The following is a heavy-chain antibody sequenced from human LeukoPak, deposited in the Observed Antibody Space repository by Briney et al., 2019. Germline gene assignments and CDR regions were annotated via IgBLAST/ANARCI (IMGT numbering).Heavy chain of an antibody. V-gene: IGHV3-74*01. J-gene: IGHJ5*01. CDR3: ARVLTYFDL. Sequence: PGGSLRLSCAGSGFTFSAHWMYWVRQGPGKGLVWVARITHEGGDANYADSVKGRFTISRDNANKVLYLEMNSLTADDTGVYYCARVLTYFDLWGQGTLVTVSS. CDR2: ITHEGGDA. CDR1: GFTFSAHW.